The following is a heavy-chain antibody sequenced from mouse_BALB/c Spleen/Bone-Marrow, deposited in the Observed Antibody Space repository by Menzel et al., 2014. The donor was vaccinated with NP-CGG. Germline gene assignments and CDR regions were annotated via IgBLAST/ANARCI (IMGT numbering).Heavy chain of an antibody. CDR1: GYSFTAYT. CDR3: ASWSTTGAMDY. J-gene: IGHJ4*01. Sequence: EVQLQQSGPELVKPGAPMRISCRASGYSFTAYTMNWVKQSHGKNLEWIGLINPYNGGTSYNQKFKGKATLTVDKSSSTAYMELLSLTSEDSAVYYCASWSTTGAMDYWGQGTSVTVSS. CDR2: INPYNGGT. D-gene: IGHD5-1*01. V-gene: IGHV1-26*01.